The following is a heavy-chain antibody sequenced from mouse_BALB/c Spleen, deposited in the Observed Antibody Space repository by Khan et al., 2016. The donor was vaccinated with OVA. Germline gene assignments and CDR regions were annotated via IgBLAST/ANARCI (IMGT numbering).Heavy chain of an antibody. CDR2: IYPGNTDT. J-gene: IGHJ3*01. CDR3: TRRSWDGAWFAY. V-gene: IGHV1-5*01. D-gene: IGHD4-1*01. Sequence: VQLQQSGPVLARPGASVKMSCKASGYTFTSYWIHWIKQRPGQGLEWIGDIYPGNTDTNYNQKFKGKVKLPADTSNSTAYLELSSLTNEDSAVYYGTRRSWDGAWFAYWGQGTLVTVSA. CDR1: GYTFTSYW.